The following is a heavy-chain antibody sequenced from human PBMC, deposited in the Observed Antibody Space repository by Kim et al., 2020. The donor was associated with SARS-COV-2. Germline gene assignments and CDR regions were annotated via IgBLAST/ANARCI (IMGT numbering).Heavy chain of an antibody. Sequence: GTTYHNPALKRRVPISVDTSKNQFSLNLSSVTAADTAVYFCERHLYGGKPSWGQGTLVTVSS. V-gene: IGHV4-39*01. J-gene: IGHJ4*02. CDR2: GTT. D-gene: IGHD2-15*01. CDR3: ERHLYGGKPS.